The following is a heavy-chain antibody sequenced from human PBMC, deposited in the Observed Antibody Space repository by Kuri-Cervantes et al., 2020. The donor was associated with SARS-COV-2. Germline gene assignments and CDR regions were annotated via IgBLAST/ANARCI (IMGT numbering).Heavy chain of an antibody. CDR2: INSDGSVT. CDR3: ARVETSHYSSYYMDV. J-gene: IGHJ6*03. V-gene: IGHV3-74*01. CDR1: GFTFSRSW. Sequence: GGSLRFSCAASGFTFSRSWMLWVRQAPGKGLVWVSRINSDGSVTSYPDSVEGRFTISRDNAKNTLSLQMNSLSAEDTAVYFCARVETSHYSSYYMDVWGKGTTVTVSS.